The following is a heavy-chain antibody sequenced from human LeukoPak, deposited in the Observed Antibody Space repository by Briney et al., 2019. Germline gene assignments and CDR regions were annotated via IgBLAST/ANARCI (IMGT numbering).Heavy chain of an antibody. J-gene: IGHJ4*02. CDR3: ARRGSLSGSGSCEAFDY. CDR2: IDPGDSET. Sequence: GEPLKISCKISGYSFTSYWISWVRQMPGKGLEWMGIIDPGDSETIYSPSFEGQVTMSADKSITTAYLQWSSLKASDTAMYYCARRGSLSGSGSCEAFDYWGQGTLVTVSS. CDR1: GYSFTSYW. V-gene: IGHV5-51*01. D-gene: IGHD1-26*01.